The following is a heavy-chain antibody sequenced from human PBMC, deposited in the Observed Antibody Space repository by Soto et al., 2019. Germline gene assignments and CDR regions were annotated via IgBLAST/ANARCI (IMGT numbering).Heavy chain of an antibody. D-gene: IGHD4-17*01. V-gene: IGHV3-66*01. CDR1: GFTVSNNY. Sequence: EVHLVESGGGLVQPGGSLRLSCAASGFTVSNNYMCWFRQAPGKGLEWVSLIYSGGVTHYADSVRGTFTISRDNSRNTLYLQMNSLRASDTAVYYCAKRGTTVTTSLWYWGQGTLVTVSS. J-gene: IGHJ4*02. CDR3: AKRGTTVTTSLWY. CDR2: IYSGGVT.